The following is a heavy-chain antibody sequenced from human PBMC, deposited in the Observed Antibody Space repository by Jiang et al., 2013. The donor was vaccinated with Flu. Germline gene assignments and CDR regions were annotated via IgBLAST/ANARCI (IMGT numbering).Heavy chain of an antibody. D-gene: IGHD6-19*01. CDR2: IIPILGIT. CDR1: GGIITTSS. CDR3: ARRAGVNAFDI. Sequence: SGAEVKKPGSSVKVSCKASGGIITTSSISWVRQPPGQGLEWVGRIIPILGITNYAQSFQGRVTITADKSTSTVYMELSSLRSEDTALYYCARRAGVNAFDIWGQGTMVTVSS. V-gene: IGHV1-69*04. J-gene: IGHJ3*02.